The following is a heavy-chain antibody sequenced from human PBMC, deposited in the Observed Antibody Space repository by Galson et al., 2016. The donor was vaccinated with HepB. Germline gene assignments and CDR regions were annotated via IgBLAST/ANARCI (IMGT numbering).Heavy chain of an antibody. V-gene: IGHV1-18*01. J-gene: IGHJ3*02. CDR1: GYTFTSYG. Sequence: SVKVSCKASGYTFTSYGISWVRQAPGQGLEWMGWISTYDGDTNYAQNLQGRVTMTTDTSTTTAYMALRSMGSNDTAMYYCARDWYCSAVSCDDAFDIWGQGTMVTVSS. CDR3: ARDWYCSAVSCDDAFDI. D-gene: IGHD2-15*01. CDR2: ISTYDGDT.